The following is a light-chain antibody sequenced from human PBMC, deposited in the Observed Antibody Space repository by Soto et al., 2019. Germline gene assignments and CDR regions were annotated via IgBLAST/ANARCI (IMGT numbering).Light chain of an antibody. CDR2: DVS. V-gene: IGLV2-14*01. CDR1: SSDVGGYNY. J-gene: IGLJ3*02. Sequence: QSALTQPASVSGSPGQSITISCTGTSSDVGGYNYVSWYQQHPGKAPKLMIYDVSNRPSGVSNRFSGSKSVNTASLTISGLQAEDEADYYCSSYTSSSTLPNWVFGGGTKLTVL. CDR3: SSYTSSSTLPNWV.